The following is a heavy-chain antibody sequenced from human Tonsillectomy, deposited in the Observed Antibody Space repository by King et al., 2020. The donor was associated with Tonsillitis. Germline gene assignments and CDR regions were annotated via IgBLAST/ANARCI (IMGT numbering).Heavy chain of an antibody. CDR3: ARDGGIGLDY. J-gene: IGHJ4*02. D-gene: IGHD3-16*01. CDR2: MWYDGSKK. CDR1: GFSLSSWG. V-gene: IGHV3-33*08. Sequence: VQLVESGGGVVQPGRSLRLSCAASGFSLSSWGMHGVRQAPGTGLEWVAVMWYDGSKKDYADSVRGRFTISRDISESTLYVQMNSLRAEDTAVYYCARDGGIGLDYWGQGTLVAVSS.